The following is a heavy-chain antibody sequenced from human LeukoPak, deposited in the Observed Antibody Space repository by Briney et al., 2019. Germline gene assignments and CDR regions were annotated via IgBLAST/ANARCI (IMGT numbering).Heavy chain of an antibody. D-gene: IGHD4-11*01. CDR1: GGSISSSSYY. J-gene: IGHJ4*02. CDR3: ARVNDYSNYEDY. Sequence: SETLSLTCTVSGGSISSSSYYWGWIRQAPGKGLEWIGSIYYSGSTYYNPSLKSRVTISVDTSKNQFSLKLSSVTAADTAVYYCARVNDYSNYEDYWGQGTLVTVSS. CDR2: IYYSGST. V-gene: IGHV4-39*07.